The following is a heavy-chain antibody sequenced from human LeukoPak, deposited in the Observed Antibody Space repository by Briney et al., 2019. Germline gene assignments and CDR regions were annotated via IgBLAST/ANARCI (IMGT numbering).Heavy chain of an antibody. Sequence: GGSLRLSCAASGFTLNIYSMNWVRQAPGKGLEWVAVISYDGSNKYYADSVKGRFTISRDNSKNTLYLQMNSLRAEDTAVYYCARAQKYSYDAFDIWGQGTMVTVSS. CDR2: ISYDGSNK. CDR1: GFTLNIYS. J-gene: IGHJ3*02. V-gene: IGHV3-30*03. CDR3: ARAQKYSYDAFDI. D-gene: IGHD4-11*01.